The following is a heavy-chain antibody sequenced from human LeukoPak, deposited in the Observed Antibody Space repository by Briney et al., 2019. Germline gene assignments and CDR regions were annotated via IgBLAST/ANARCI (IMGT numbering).Heavy chain of an antibody. CDR2: IGISDDT. D-gene: IGHD3-22*01. CDR3: AKRGVVIRVILVGFHKEASYFDS. J-gene: IGHJ4*02. V-gene: IGHV3-13*01. CDR1: GFTLRSYD. Sequence: GGSLRLSCAASGFTLRSYDMHWVRQVTGRGLEWVSAIGISDDTYYQGSVKGRFTISRENAKNSLYLQMDSLRAEDTAVYFCAKRGVVIRVILVGFHKEASYFDSWGQGALVTVSS.